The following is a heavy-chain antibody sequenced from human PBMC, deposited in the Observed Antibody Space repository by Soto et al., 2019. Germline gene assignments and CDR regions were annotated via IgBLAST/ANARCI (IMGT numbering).Heavy chain of an antibody. CDR1: GYIFTNYD. CDR3: AREWEEGFCFDH. Sequence: QVQLVQSGADVRKPGASVKVSCKTSGYIFTNYDINWVRQAAGQGLEWVGWMNPNTGDTGYAQKFQGRVTMTRNTSISTAYMELSSLRSDDTAVYYCAREWEEGFCFDHWGQGALVTVSS. CDR2: MNPNTGDT. J-gene: IGHJ4*02. V-gene: IGHV1-8*01. D-gene: IGHD1-26*01.